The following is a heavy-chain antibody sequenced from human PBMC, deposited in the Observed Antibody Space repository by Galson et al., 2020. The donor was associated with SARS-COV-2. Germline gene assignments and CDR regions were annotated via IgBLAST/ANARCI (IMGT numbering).Heavy chain of an antibody. Sequence: SETLSLTCTVSGDSISNTQWWDWVRQPPGKGLEWIGDISHSGITNYNPSLKNRVTISVDTSKNQFSLRLTSVTAADTAVYYCATHCRGGSCYYWGQGTLVTVSS. CDR1: GDSISNTQW. J-gene: IGHJ4*02. CDR3: ATHCRGGSCYY. CDR2: ISHSGIT. V-gene: IGHV4-4*02. D-gene: IGHD2-15*01.